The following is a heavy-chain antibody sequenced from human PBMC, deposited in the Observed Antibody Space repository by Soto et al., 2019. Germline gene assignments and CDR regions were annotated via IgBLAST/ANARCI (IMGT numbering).Heavy chain of an antibody. J-gene: IGHJ6*02. D-gene: IGHD2-2*01. Sequence: SETLSLTCAVSGGSISRGGYSWIWIRQPPGKGLEWIGYIYHSGSTYYNPSLKSRVTISVDTSKNQFSLKLSSVTAADTAVYYCAREGCSSTSCYPPYYYYGMDVWGQGTTVTVSS. CDR3: AREGCSSTSCYPPYYYYGMDV. V-gene: IGHV4-30-2*01. CDR2: IYHSGST. CDR1: GGSISRGGYS.